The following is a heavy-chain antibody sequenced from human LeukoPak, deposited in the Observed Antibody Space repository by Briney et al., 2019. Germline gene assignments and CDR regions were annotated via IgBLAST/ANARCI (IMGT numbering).Heavy chain of an antibody. CDR1: GFTVSSNY. Sequence: GGSLRLSCAASGFTVSSNYMSWVRQAPGKGLDWVSVIYSGGSTYYADSVKGRFTISRDNSKNTLYLQMNSLRAEDTAVYYCAREYCSGGSCYSRYDYWGQGTLVTVSS. V-gene: IGHV3-66*01. J-gene: IGHJ4*02. CDR2: IYSGGST. D-gene: IGHD2-15*01. CDR3: AREYCSGGSCYSRYDY.